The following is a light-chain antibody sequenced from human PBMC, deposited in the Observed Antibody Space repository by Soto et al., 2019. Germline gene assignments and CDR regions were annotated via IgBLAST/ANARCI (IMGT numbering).Light chain of an antibody. Sequence: EIVMTQSPDTLYVSPGEGATLSCRASQSVRTKLAWYQQKAGQAPRLLIHGASTRATGIPDRFSGSGSGTEFTLTISSLQSEDFAVYYCQQYNSWPPITFGQGTRLEIK. CDR1: QSVRTK. CDR2: GAS. V-gene: IGKV3-15*01. J-gene: IGKJ5*01. CDR3: QQYNSWPPIT.